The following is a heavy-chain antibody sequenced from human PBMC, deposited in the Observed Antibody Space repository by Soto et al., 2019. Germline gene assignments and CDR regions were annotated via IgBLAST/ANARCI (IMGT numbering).Heavy chain of an antibody. CDR2: IWYDGSHK. D-gene: IGHD2-2*02. V-gene: IGHV3-33*01. CDR3: VRGSSCTTTTCYNLGWFAP. CDR1: GFTFSGFV. J-gene: IGHJ5*02. Sequence: GGSLRLSCATSGFTFSGFVMQWVRQAPGKGLEWVAVIWYDGSHKYYADSVKGRFTISRDDSKNTLYLQMNNLRVEDTAVYYCVRGSSCTTTTCYNLGWFAPWGQGTLVTVSS.